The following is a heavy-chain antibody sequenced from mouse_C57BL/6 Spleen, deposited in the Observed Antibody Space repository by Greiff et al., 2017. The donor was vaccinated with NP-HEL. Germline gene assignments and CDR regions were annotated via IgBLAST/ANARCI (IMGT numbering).Heavy chain of an antibody. D-gene: IGHD1-1*01. Sequence: VQLQQSGAELARPGASVKLSCKASGYTFTSYGISWVKQRTGQGLEWIGEIYPRSGNTYYNEKFKGKATLTADKYSSTAYMELRSLTSEDSAVYFCARRSYGSSYDAMDYWGQGTSVTVSS. CDR2: IYPRSGNT. CDR1: GYTFTSYG. J-gene: IGHJ4*01. V-gene: IGHV1-81*01. CDR3: ARRSYGSSYDAMDY.